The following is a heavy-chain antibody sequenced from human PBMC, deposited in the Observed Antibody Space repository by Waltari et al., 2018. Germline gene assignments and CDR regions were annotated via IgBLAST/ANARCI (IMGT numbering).Heavy chain of an antibody. CDR1: GFTFEEYA. Sequence: EVKLLDSGGGLVQPGGSLKLSCIASGFTFEEYAMNWVRQAPGKGLEVVSGSTASGGSSDHADSVKGRFTISRDNAKNILFLEMTSLGVEDTALYYCAKDFGASIQPFDHWGQGTLVSVSS. D-gene: IGHD3-3*01. CDR2: STASGGSS. CDR3: AKDFGASIQPFDH. V-gene: IGHV3-23*01. J-gene: IGHJ4*02.